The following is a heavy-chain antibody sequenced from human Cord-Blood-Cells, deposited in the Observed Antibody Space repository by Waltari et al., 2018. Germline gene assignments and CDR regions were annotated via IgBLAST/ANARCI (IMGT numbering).Heavy chain of an antibody. V-gene: IGHV4-34*01. CDR2: INHSGST. CDR1: GGTFSGYY. Sequence: QVQLQQWGAGLLKPSETLSLTCAVYGGTFSGYYWSWIRQPPGKGLEWIGEINHSGSTNHNPSLKSRVTISVDTSKNQFSLKLSSVTAADTAVYYCARGQWLRWQYYFDYWGQGTLVTVSS. CDR3: ARGQWLRWQYYFDY. J-gene: IGHJ4*02. D-gene: IGHD6-19*01.